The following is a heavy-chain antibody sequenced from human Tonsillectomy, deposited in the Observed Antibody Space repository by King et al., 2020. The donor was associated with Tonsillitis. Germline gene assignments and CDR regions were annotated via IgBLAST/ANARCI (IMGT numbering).Heavy chain of an antibody. CDR2: LRGSGDRT. CDR3: AKEKWFGELLSVDY. V-gene: IGHV3-23*04. J-gene: IGHJ4*02. D-gene: IGHD3-10*01. CDR1: GFTFSSSA. Sequence: VQLVESGGGLVQPGGSLRLSCAASGFTFSSSAMSWVRQAPGKGLEWVSALRGSGDRTFYADSGKGRFTISRDNSKNTLYLQMNSLRAEDTAVYYCAKEKWFGELLSVDYWGQGTLVTVSS.